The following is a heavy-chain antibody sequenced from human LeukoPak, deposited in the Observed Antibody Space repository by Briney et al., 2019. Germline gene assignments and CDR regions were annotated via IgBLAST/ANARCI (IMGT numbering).Heavy chain of an antibody. J-gene: IGHJ4*02. V-gene: IGHV3-30-3*01. CDR2: ISYDGSNK. Sequence: GRSLRLSCAASGFTFSSYAMHWVRQAPGKGLEWVAVISYDGSNKYYADSVKGRFTISRDNSKNTLYLQMNSLRAEDTAVYYCAREYGRGASEWEPIDYWGQGTLVTVSS. CDR1: GFTFSSYA. CDR3: AREYGRGASEWEPIDY. D-gene: IGHD1-26*01.